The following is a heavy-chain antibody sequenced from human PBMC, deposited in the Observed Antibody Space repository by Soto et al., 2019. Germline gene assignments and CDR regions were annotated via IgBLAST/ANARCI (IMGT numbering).Heavy chain of an antibody. D-gene: IGHD6-13*01. Sequence: ASVKVSCKASGGTFSSYAISWVRQAPGQGLEWMGGIIPIFGTANYAQKFQGRVTITADESTSTAYMELSSLRSEDTAVYYCARPFEGSSWYDYYGMDVWGQGTTVTVSS. CDR1: GGTFSSYA. V-gene: IGHV1-69*13. CDR2: IIPIFGTA. CDR3: ARPFEGSSWYDYYGMDV. J-gene: IGHJ6*02.